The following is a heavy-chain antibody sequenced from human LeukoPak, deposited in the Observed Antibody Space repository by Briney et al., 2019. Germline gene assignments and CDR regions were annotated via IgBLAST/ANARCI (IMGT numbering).Heavy chain of an antibody. CDR3: ARGDLAADLDY. CDR1: GGSFSGYY. CDR2: INHSGST. Sequence: PSETLSLTCAVYGGSFSGYYWSWIRQPPGKGLEWIGEINHSGSTNDNPSLKSRVTISVDTSKNQFSLKLSSVTAADTAVYYCARGDLAADLDYWGQGTLVTVSS. D-gene: IGHD6-13*01. J-gene: IGHJ4*02. V-gene: IGHV4-34*01.